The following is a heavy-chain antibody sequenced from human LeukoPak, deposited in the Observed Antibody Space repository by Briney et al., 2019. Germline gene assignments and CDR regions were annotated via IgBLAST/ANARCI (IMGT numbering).Heavy chain of an antibody. CDR3: AREQWLVLGGFDY. J-gene: IGHJ4*02. D-gene: IGHD6-19*01. Sequence: GGSLRLSCAASGFTFSSYWMSWVRQAPGKGLEWVANIKQDGSEKYYVDSVKGRFTISRDNAKNSLYLQMNSLRAEDTAVYYCAREQWLVLGGFDYWGQGTLVTVSS. CDR2: IKQDGSEK. V-gene: IGHV3-7*01. CDR1: GFTFSSYW.